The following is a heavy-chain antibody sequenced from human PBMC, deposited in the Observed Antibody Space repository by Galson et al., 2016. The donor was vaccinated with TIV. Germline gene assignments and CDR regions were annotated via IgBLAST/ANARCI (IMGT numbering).Heavy chain of an antibody. J-gene: IGHJ4*02. CDR1: GFDFNALA. CDR3: AKSLFHTIDFGGLTVIFDH. CDR2: ISGSGGQT. D-gene: IGHD5-24*01. Sequence: SLRLSCAASGFDFNALAMSWVRQVPGKGLQWAASISGSGGQTHYGDSVRGRFIISRDDSKNTVYLRMNNVRVDDTAVYYCAKSLFHTIDFGGLTVIFDHWGQGALATVSS. V-gene: IGHV3-23*01.